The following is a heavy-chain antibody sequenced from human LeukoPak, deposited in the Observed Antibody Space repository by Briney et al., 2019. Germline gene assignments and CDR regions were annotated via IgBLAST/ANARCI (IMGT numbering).Heavy chain of an antibody. V-gene: IGHV1-69*06. CDR3: AGVGITGDGVDY. CDR1: GGTFSSYA. J-gene: IGHJ4*02. CDR2: IIPIFGTA. D-gene: IGHD3-16*01. Sequence: ATVKVSCKASGGTFSSYAISWVRQAPGQGLEWMGRIIPIFGTANYAQKFQGRVTITADKSTSTAYMELSSLRSEDTAVYYCAGVGITGDGVDYWGQGTLVTVSS.